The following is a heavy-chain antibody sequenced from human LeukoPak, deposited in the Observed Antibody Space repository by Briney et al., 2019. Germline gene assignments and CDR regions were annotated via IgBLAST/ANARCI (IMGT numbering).Heavy chain of an antibody. V-gene: IGHV3-23*01. CDR1: GFTFNSYA. CDR3: ARALWFGETFPAY. D-gene: IGHD3-10*01. J-gene: IGHJ4*02. Sequence: GGSLRLSCAASGFTFNSYAMSWVRQAPGKGLEWVSAISGSGGNTYYADSVKGRFTISRDNAKNSLYLQMDSLRAEDTAVYYCARALWFGETFPAYWGQGTLVTVSS. CDR2: ISGSGGNT.